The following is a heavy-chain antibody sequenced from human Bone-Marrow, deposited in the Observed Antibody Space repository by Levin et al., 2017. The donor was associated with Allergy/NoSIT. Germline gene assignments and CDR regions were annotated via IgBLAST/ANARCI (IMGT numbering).Heavy chain of an antibody. CDR1: GYTFTNYG. D-gene: IGHD7-27*01. CDR3: AVLWVYYYGMDV. Sequence: ASVKVSCKASGYTFTNYGISWVRQAPGQGLEWIGWISAYNGKTTYAPNVQGRVTVTTDKSTNTAYMELRSLRSDDTAVYYCAVLWVYYYGMDVWGQGTTVTVSS. J-gene: IGHJ6*02. CDR2: ISAYNGKT. V-gene: IGHV1-18*01.